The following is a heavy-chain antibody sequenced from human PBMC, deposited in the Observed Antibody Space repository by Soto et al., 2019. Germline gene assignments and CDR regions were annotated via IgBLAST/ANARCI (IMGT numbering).Heavy chain of an antibody. D-gene: IGHD3-9*01. Sequence: GGSLRLSCAASGFTFSSYAMSWVRQAPGKGLEWVSAISGSGGSTYYADSVKGQFTISRDNSKNTLYLQMNSLRAEDTAVYYCAKDSGRLEDYDILTGYPVGPFDYWGQGTLVTVSS. V-gene: IGHV3-23*01. J-gene: IGHJ4*02. CDR1: GFTFSSYA. CDR3: AKDSGRLEDYDILTGYPVGPFDY. CDR2: ISGSGGST.